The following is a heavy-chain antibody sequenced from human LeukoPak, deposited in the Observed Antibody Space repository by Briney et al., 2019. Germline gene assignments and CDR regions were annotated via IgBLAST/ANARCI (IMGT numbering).Heavy chain of an antibody. CDR3: ARGLWFGESYFDY. V-gene: IGHV1-18*01. CDR2: ISAYSGNT. D-gene: IGHD3-10*01. J-gene: IGHJ4*02. Sequence: GASVKVSCKASGYTFTSYGISWVRQAPGQGLEWMGWISAYSGNTNYAQKLQGRVTTTTHTSTTTAYMELRSLRSDDTAVYYCARGLWFGESYFDYWGQGTLVAVSS. CDR1: GYTFTSYG.